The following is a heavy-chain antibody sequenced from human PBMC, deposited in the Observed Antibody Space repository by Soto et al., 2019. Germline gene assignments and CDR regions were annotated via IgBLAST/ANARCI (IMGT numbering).Heavy chain of an antibody. D-gene: IGHD5-18*01. J-gene: IGHJ5*02. CDR3: ARDTAAISQFDP. CDR2: IYYSGIT. V-gene: IGHV4-31*03. Sequence: QVQLQESGPGLVKPSQTLSLTCTVSGGSISSDNYYWSWIRQHPGKGLEWIGYIYYSGITYYNPSFKSRATNSVDTSKNQFSLKLSSVTAADTAVYYCARDTAAISQFDPWGQGTLVTVSS. CDR1: GGSISSDNYY.